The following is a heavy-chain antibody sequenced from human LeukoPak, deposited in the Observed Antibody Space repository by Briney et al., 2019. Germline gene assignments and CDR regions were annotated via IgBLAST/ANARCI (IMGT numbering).Heavy chain of an antibody. V-gene: IGHV4-39*01. CDR1: GDSITSSSYY. D-gene: IGHD4-17*01. CDR2: IYYSGST. CDR3: AIHDYGDYYYYYYMDV. J-gene: IGHJ6*03. Sequence: SDTLSLTCTVSGDSITSSSYYWGWIRQPPGKGLEWIGSIYYSGSTYYSPSLKSRVTISVDTSKNQFSVKPSSVTAAYTAVYYCAIHDYGDYYYYYYMDVWGKGTTVTVSS.